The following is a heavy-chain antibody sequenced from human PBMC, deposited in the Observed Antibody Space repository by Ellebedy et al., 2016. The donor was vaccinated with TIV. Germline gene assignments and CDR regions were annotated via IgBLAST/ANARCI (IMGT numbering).Heavy chain of an antibody. CDR2: IDPSDSYT. J-gene: IGHJ4*02. Sequence: GESLKISCKGSGYSFTSYWISWVRQMPGKGLEWMGRIDPSDSYTNYSPSFQGHVTISADKSINTAYLQWSSLKASDTAMYYCARHGESSGWLVHYDFWGQGTEVTVSS. CDR1: GYSFTSYW. CDR3: ARHGESSGWLVHYDF. V-gene: IGHV5-10-1*01. D-gene: IGHD6-19*01.